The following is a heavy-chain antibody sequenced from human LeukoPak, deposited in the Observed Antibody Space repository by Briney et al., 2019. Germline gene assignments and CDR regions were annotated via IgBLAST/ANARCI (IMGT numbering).Heavy chain of an antibody. V-gene: IGHV3-7*01. CDR2: IKQDGSEK. Sequence: GRSLRLSCAASGFTFSSYWMSWVRQAPGKGLEWVANIKQDGSEKYYVDSVKGRFTISRDNAKNSLYLQMNSLRAEDTAVYYCARDYCSGGSCRLDYWGQGTLVTASS. CDR3: ARDYCSGGSCRLDY. D-gene: IGHD2-15*01. CDR1: GFTFSSYW. J-gene: IGHJ4*02.